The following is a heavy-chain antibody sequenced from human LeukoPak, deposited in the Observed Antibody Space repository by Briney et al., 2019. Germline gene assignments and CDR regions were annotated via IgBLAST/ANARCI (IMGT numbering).Heavy chain of an antibody. CDR1: SGSIRSYY. J-gene: IGHJ4*02. CDR2: IYTSGST. D-gene: IGHD1-26*01. CDR3: ARASPSGSYRL. Sequence: SETLSLTCTVSSGSIRSYYWSWIRQPAGKGLEWIGRIYTSGSTNYNPSLKSRVTMSVDTSKNQFSLKLSSVTAADTALYYCARASPSGSYRLWGQGTLVTVSS. V-gene: IGHV4-4*07.